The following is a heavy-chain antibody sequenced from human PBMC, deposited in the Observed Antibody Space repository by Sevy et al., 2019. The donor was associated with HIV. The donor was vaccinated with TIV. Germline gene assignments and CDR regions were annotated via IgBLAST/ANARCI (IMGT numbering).Heavy chain of an antibody. D-gene: IGHD3-22*01. CDR3: ARGSFTTMIVVPLYF. J-gene: IGHJ4*02. CDR2: IKQDGSEK. V-gene: IGHV3-7*01. Sequence: GGSLRLSCAASGFTFSSYWMSWVRLAPGKGLEWVANIKQDGSEKYYVDSVKGRFTISRDNAKNSLYLQMNSLRAEDTAVYYCARGSFTTMIVVPLYFWGQGTLVTVSS. CDR1: GFTFSSYW.